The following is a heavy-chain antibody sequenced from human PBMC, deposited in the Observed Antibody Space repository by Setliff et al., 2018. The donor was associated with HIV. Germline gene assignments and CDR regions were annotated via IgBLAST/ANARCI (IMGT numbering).Heavy chain of an antibody. V-gene: IGHV4-39*01. CDR3: ASLFRLSGFWISFLPDY. Sequence: PSETLSFTCTVSGDSVSRSNYYWAWIRQPPGKGLEWIGSIDYNEITYYNPSLKSRVTLSVDTPKNQFSLYLSSVTASDTAVYYCASLFRLSGFWISFLPDYWGQGILVTVSS. J-gene: IGHJ4*02. D-gene: IGHD3-3*01. CDR2: IDYNEIT. CDR1: GDSVSRSNYY.